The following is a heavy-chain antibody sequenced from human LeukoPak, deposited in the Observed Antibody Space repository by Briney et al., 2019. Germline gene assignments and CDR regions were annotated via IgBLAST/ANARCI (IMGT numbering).Heavy chain of an antibody. Sequence: GGSLRLSCAASGFTISDYWMSWVRQAPGKGLEWVANIKQDGSEKYYVDSVKGRFTISRDNAKNSLYLQMNSLRAEDTAVYYCARDFGYYDSGGDYWGQGTLVTVSS. CDR2: IKQDGSEK. CDR1: GFTISDYW. D-gene: IGHD3-22*01. V-gene: IGHV3-7*01. CDR3: ARDFGYYDSGGDY. J-gene: IGHJ4*02.